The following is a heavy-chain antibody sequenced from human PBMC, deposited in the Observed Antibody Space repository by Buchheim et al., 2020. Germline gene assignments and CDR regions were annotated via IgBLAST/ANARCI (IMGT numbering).Heavy chain of an antibody. CDR1: GGTFSSYA. J-gene: IGHJ2*01. Sequence: QVQLVQSGAEVKKPGSSVKVSCKASGGTFSSYAISWVRQAPGQGLEWMGGIIPIFGTANYAQTFQGRVTITADESTSTAYMELSSLRSEDTAVYYCARPPWGYSYGGNSFHHGYFDLWGRGTL. CDR3: ARPPWGYSYGGNSFHHGYFDL. CDR2: IIPIFGTA. D-gene: IGHD5-18*01. V-gene: IGHV1-69*01.